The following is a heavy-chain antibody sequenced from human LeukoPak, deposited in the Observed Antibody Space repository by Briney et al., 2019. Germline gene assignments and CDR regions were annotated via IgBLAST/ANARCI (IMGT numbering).Heavy chain of an antibody. CDR2: ISSSSSTI. D-gene: IGHD3-22*01. CDR3: ARSMNMLVVVSGY. CDR1: GFTFSSYS. Sequence: PGGSLRLSCAASGFTFSSYSMNWVRQAPGKGLEWVSYISSSSSTIYYADSVKGRFTISRDNAKNSPYLQMNSLRAEDTAACYCARSMNMLVVVSGYWGQGTLVTVSS. J-gene: IGHJ4*02. V-gene: IGHV3-48*01.